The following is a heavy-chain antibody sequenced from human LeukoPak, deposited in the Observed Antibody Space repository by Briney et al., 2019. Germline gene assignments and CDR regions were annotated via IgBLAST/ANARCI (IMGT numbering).Heavy chain of an antibody. CDR3: ASGYRYGGSAYYYYGMDV. D-gene: IGHD5-18*01. J-gene: IGHJ6*02. CDR2: IIPIFGIA. Sequence: ASVKVSSKASGGTFIIYAISWVRQAPGQGLEWMGRIIPIFGIANYAQKFQGRVTITADKSTSTAYMELSSLRSEDTAVYYCASGYRYGGSAYYYYGMDVWGQGTTVTVSS. V-gene: IGHV1-69*10. CDR1: GGTFIIYA.